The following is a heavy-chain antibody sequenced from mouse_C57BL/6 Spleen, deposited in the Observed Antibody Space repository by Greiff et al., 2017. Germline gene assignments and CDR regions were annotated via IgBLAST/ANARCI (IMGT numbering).Heavy chain of an antibody. J-gene: IGHJ1*03. CDR1: GYTFTSYG. V-gene: IGHV1-81*01. CDR3: ARYDYNWYFDV. Sequence: QVQLKESGAELARPGASVKLSCKASGYTFTSYGISCVKQRTGQGLEWIGEIYPRSGNTYYNEKFKGKATLTADKSSSTAYMELRSLTSEDSAVYFCARYDYNWYFDVWGTGTTVTVSS. D-gene: IGHD2-4*01. CDR2: IYPRSGNT.